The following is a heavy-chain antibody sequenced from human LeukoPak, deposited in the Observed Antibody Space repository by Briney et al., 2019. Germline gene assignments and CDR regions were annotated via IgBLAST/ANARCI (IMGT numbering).Heavy chain of an antibody. CDR1: AYSFTDYY. D-gene: IGHD3-22*01. CDR3: ARSSPTYYFDSSGYYYGDY. J-gene: IGHJ4*02. V-gene: IGHV1-2*06. Sequence: GASVKVSCKASAYSFTDYYIHWVRQAPGQGLEWMGRINPNTGVTDYAQIFKGRVTMTRDTSISTAYMELSRLGSDDTAVYYCARSSPTYYFDSSGYYYGDYWGRGTLVTVSS. CDR2: INPNTGVT.